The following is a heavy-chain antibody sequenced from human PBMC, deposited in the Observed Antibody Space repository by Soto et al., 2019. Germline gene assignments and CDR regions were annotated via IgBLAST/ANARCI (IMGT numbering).Heavy chain of an antibody. CDR1: GFTFSTYW. CDR3: ARGRDYWFDP. Sequence: PGGSLRLSCAASGFTFSTYWIHCVRQAPGKGLEWVSRTQTDGSSTSYADSVKGRFTISRDNAKNTLYMQMNSLRAEDTAVYYSARGRDYWFDPWGQGTLVTVSS. V-gene: IGHV3-74*01. J-gene: IGHJ5*02. CDR2: TQTDGSST.